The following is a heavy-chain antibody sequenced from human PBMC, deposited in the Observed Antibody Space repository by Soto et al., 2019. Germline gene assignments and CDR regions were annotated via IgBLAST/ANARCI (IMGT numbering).Heavy chain of an antibody. Sequence: GGPLNPPCEALGFTLGGIAMSWARKPPGRGLEWVSPISGSGGSTYYADSVKGRFTISRDNSKNTLYLQMNSLRAEDTAVYYCAKDQFRGSRHGIVDYWGQGTLVTVSS. J-gene: IGHJ4*02. CDR2: ISGSGGST. D-gene: IGHD1-26*01. CDR1: GFTLGGIA. CDR3: AKDQFRGSRHGIVDY. V-gene: IGHV3-23*01.